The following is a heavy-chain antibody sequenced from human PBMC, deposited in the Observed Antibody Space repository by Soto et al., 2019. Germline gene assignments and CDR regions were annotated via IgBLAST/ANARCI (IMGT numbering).Heavy chain of an antibody. CDR3: VADRGYGHASVPYS. CDR1: GFAFSSYG. Sequence: QAQLVESGGGVVQPGRSLRLSCAASGFAFSSYGMHWVRQAPGTGLEWVAVISYDGSLQHYADSVKGRFTISRDNSKNKMLLQMSNLRAEDTAGYYCVADRGYGHASVPYSWGQGTLVSVSS. V-gene: IGHV3-30*03. J-gene: IGHJ4*02. D-gene: IGHD5-18*01. CDR2: ISYDGSLQ.